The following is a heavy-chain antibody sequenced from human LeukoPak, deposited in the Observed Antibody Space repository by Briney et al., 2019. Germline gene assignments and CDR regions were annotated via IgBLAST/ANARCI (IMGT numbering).Heavy chain of an antibody. CDR3: GREGGKRITIFRVGSGIKNWFDP. D-gene: IGHD3-3*01. CDR2: INPSGGST. V-gene: IGHV1-46*01. J-gene: IGHJ5*02. CDR1: GYTFTSYY. Sequence: ASVTVSCTASGYTFTSYYMHWVRQAPGQGLELMGIINPSGGSTSYAQKFQGRVTMSRDMSTSTVYMELSSLRSEDTAVYYCGREGGKRITIFRVGSGIKNWFDPWGQGTLVTVSS.